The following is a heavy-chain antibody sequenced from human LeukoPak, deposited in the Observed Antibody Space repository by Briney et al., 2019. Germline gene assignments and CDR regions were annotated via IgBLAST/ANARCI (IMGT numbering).Heavy chain of an antibody. V-gene: IGHV1-8*01. D-gene: IGHD6-13*01. Sequence: ASVKVSCKASGYTFTSYDINWVRQATGQGLEWMGWMNPSSGNTGYAQKFQGRVTMTRNTSISTAYMELSSLRSEDTAVYYCARDRAAAGTYYYYYMDVWGKGTTVTVSS. CDR3: ARDRAAAGTYYYYYMDV. J-gene: IGHJ6*03. CDR1: GYTFTSYD. CDR2: MNPSSGNT.